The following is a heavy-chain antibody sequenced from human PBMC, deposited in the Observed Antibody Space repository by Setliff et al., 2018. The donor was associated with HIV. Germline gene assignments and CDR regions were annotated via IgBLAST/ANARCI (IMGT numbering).Heavy chain of an antibody. CDR1: GDSISSGGYE. CDR3: ARTRRADSSGYYAPLFDY. CDR2: IYTSGST. Sequence: SETLSLTCTVSGDSISSGGYEGSWIRQPAGKGLERSGRIYTSGSTNYNPSLKSRVTISVDTSKKQFSLKLSSVTAADTAVYYCARTRRADSSGYYAPLFDYWGQGARVTVSP. D-gene: IGHD3-22*01. J-gene: IGHJ4*02. V-gene: IGHV4-61*02.